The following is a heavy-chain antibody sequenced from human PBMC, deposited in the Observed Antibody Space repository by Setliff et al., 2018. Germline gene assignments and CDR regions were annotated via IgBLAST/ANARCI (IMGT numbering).Heavy chain of an antibody. D-gene: IGHD1-1*01. CDR3: ARTGTYRYFDY. CDR1: GGSISSYY. Sequence: SETLSLTCTVSGGSISSYYWSWIRQPPGKGLEWIGYIYYSGSTNYNPSLKSRVTISVDTSKNQFSLRLSSVAAADTSVYYCARTGTYRYFDYWGQGALVTVSS. CDR2: IYYSGST. J-gene: IGHJ4*02. V-gene: IGHV4-59*08.